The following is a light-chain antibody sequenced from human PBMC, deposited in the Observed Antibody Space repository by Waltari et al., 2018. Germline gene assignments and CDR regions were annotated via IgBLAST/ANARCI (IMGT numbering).Light chain of an antibody. Sequence: DSLLTQSPGNLSLTPGERATLSCRASQNVRRDYLAWYQHKPGQAPRLLIFGASRRATGIPERFSGTGSGTDFTLTISRLEPEDFALYYCQHYGSSLWTFGQGTKVEIK. J-gene: IGKJ1*01. CDR3: QHYGSSLWT. CDR2: GAS. V-gene: IGKV3-20*01. CDR1: QNVRRDY.